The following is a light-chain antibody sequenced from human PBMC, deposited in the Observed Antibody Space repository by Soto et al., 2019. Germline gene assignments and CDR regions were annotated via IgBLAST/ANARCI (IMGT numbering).Light chain of an antibody. Sequence: SYVVTQPPSVSVAPGQTARIPCGGNNIGSKSVHWYQQKPGQAPVLVVYDDSDRPSGIPERFSGSNSGNRATLTISRVEAGDEADYYCQVWDSSSDQPWVFGGGTKLTVL. V-gene: IGLV3-21*02. CDR3: QVWDSSSDQPWV. CDR1: NIGSKS. CDR2: DDS. J-gene: IGLJ3*02.